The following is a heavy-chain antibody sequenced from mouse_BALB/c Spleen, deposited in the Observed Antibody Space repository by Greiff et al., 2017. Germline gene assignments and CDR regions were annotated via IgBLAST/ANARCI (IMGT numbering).Heavy chain of an antibody. CDR3: ARWAYKGSLAY. J-gene: IGHJ3*01. Sequence: VQLKQSGAELVRSGASVKLSCTASGFNIKDYYMHWVKQRPEQGLEWIGRIDPANGNTKYDPKFQGKATITADTSSNTAYLQLSSLTSEDTAVYYCARWAYKGSLAYWGQGTLVTVSA. D-gene: IGHD6-5*01. CDR1: GFNIKDYY. V-gene: IGHV14-3*02. CDR2: IDPANGNT.